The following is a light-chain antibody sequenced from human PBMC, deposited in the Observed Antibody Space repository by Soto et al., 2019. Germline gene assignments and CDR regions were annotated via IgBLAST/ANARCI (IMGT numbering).Light chain of an antibody. V-gene: IGLV2-14*03. CDR2: DVS. CDR3: SSYTSSASL. Sequence: QSALTQPASVSGSPGQSIIISCTGTSSDADAYNYVSWYQHHPGKAPKLLIYDVSNRPSGISNRFSGSKSGNTASLTISGLQPEDEADYFCSSYTSSASLFGGGRGLTVL. CDR1: SSDADAYNY. J-gene: IGLJ3*02.